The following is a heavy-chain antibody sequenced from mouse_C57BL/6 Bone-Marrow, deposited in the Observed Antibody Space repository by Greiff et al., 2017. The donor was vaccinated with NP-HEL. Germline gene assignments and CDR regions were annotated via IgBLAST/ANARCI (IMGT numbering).Heavy chain of an antibody. V-gene: IGHV2-5*01. D-gene: IGHD1-1*01. J-gene: IGHJ4*01. CDR2: IWRGGST. CDR1: GFSLTSYG. Sequence: QVQLKQSGPGLVQPSQSLSITCTVSGFSLTSYGVPWVRQSPGKGLEWLGVIWRGGSTDYYAALMSRLSINKDKSKSQVFFKKNSLRAGDTAIDYGGLLGGDYWGQGTSVTVSS. CDR3: GLLGGDY.